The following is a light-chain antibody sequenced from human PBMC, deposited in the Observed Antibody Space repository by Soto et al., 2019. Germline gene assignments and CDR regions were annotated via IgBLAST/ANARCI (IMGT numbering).Light chain of an antibody. Sequence: EMVMTQSPATLSVSPGERATLSCRASQSVSSNLVWYQQKPGQAPRLLIYGASTRATGVPARFSGSGSGTEFTLTISSLQSEDIAVYHCQHYNSWPRTFGQGTKVE. CDR1: QSVSSN. J-gene: IGKJ1*01. CDR3: QHYNSWPRT. CDR2: GAS. V-gene: IGKV3-15*01.